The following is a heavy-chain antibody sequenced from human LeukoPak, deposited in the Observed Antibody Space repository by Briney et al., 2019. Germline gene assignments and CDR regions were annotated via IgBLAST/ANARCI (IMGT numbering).Heavy chain of an antibody. D-gene: IGHD3-22*01. J-gene: IGHJ3*02. CDR1: GGSISSYY. Sequence: PSETLSLTCTVSGGSISSYYWSWIRQPPGKGLEWIGYIYYSGSTNYNPSLKSRVTISVDTSKNQFSLKLSSVTAADTAVYYCAGDQYYYDSSGYYYDAFDIWGQGTMVTVSS. CDR3: AGDQYYYDSSGYYYDAFDI. CDR2: IYYSGST. V-gene: IGHV4-59*01.